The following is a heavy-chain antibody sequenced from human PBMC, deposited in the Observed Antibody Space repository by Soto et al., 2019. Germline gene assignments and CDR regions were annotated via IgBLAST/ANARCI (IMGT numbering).Heavy chain of an antibody. J-gene: IGHJ5*02. CDR1: GFTFASND. CDR3: AREVVGGGSLWLDP. D-gene: IGHD2-15*01. CDR2: MNANVDAT. Sequence: QVQLVQSGAEVKKPGASVKVSCKASGFTFASNDINWVRQAPGQGLQWMGWMNANVDATDSPQEFKGRVSMTWNASIRTAYLELHNLKSDDTAVYYCAREVVGGGSLWLDPWGQGSLVTVSS. V-gene: IGHV1-8*01.